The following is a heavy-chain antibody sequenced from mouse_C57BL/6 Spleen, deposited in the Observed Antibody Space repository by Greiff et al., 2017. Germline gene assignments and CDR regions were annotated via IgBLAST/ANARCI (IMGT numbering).Heavy chain of an antibody. CDR3: AREALRGSSDYAMDY. CDR1: GYTFTSYW. J-gene: IGHJ4*01. V-gene: IGHV1-52*01. CDR2: IDPSDSET. Sequence: VQLQQPGAELVRPGSSVKLSCKASGYTFTSYWMHWVKQRPIQGLEWIGNIDPSDSETHYNQKFKDKATLTVDKSSSTAYVQLSSLSSEDAAFYYCAREALRGSSDYAMDYWGQGTSVTVSS. D-gene: IGHD2-4*01.